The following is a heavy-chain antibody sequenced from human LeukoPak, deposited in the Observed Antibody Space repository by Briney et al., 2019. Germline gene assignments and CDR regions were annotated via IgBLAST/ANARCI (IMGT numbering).Heavy chain of an antibody. CDR3: ASLFGEGATTFWYFDL. Sequence: GESLKISCKGSGYSFTSYWIGWVRQMPGKGLECMGIIYPGDSDTRYSPSFQGQVTISADKSISTAYLQWSSLKASDTAMYYCASLFGEGATTFWYFDLWGRGTLVTVSS. CDR2: IYPGDSDT. D-gene: IGHD1-26*01. CDR1: GYSFTSYW. V-gene: IGHV5-51*01. J-gene: IGHJ2*01.